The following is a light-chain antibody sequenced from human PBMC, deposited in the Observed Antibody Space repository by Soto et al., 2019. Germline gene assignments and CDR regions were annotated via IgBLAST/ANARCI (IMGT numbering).Light chain of an antibody. J-gene: IGLJ2*01. CDR1: SSDVGGYNY. CDR2: DVS. CDR3: SSYTSSSTLVV. V-gene: IGLV2-14*01. Sequence: QSALTQPASVSGSPGQSITISCTGTSSDVGGYNYVSWYQQHPGKAPKLMIYDVSNRPSGVSNRFSGSKSGNTASLTISGLQHEDGADYYCSSYTSSSTLVVFGGGTKLTVL.